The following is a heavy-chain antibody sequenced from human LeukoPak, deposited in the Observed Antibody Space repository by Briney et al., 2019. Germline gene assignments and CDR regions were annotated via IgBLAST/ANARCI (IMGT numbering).Heavy chain of an antibody. CDR1: GGSISSSSYY. CDR3: ARGLVTPDYWA. CDR2: IYYSGST. D-gene: IGHD3-9*01. Sequence: PSETLSLSCTVSGGSISSSSYYWGWIRQPPGKGLEWIGSIYYSGSTYYNPSLKSRVTISVDTSKNQFSLKLSSVTAADTAVYYCARGLVTPDYWAWGQGTLVTVSS. J-gene: IGHJ5*02. V-gene: IGHV4-39*01.